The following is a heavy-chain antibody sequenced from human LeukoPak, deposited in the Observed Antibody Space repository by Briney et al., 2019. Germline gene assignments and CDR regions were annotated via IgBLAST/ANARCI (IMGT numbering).Heavy chain of an antibody. CDR3: ARAHPYSGSATASNDY. Sequence: ASVKVSCKASGYTFTSYGISWVRQAPGQGLEWMGWISAYNGNTDYAQKLQGRVTMTTDTSTSTAYMELRSLRSDDTAVYYCARAHPYSGSATASNDYWGQGTLVTVSS. CDR2: ISAYNGNT. CDR1: GYTFTSYG. V-gene: IGHV1-18*01. D-gene: IGHD1-26*01. J-gene: IGHJ4*02.